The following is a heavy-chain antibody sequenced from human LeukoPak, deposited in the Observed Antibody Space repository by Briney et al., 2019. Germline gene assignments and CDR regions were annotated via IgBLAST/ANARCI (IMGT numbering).Heavy chain of an antibody. D-gene: IGHD5-18*01. CDR3: ARGPPKQQGYGHTNY. CDR2: MNPNSGNT. J-gene: IGHJ4*02. V-gene: IGHV1-8*01. Sequence: GASVKVSCKASGYTFTSYDINWVRQAIGQGLEWMGWMNPNSGNTGYAQKFQGRVTMTRNTSISTAYMELSSLRSEDTAVYYCARGPPKQQGYGHTNYWGQGTLVTVSS. CDR1: GYTFTSYD.